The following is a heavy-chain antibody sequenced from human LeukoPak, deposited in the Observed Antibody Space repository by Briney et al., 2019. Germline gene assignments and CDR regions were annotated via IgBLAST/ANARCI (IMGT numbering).Heavy chain of an antibody. CDR3: ARETYDYVWGSYRYTPGHFDY. V-gene: IGHV3-53*01. Sequence: GGSLRLSCAASGFTVDSNNLNWVRQAPGKGLEWVSVISSGGSTYYADSVKGRFTISRDNSKNTLYLEMNSLRVEDTAVYYCARETYDYVWGSYRYTPGHFDYWGQGTLVTVSS. CDR1: GFTVDSNN. J-gene: IGHJ4*02. D-gene: IGHD3-16*02. CDR2: ISSGGST.